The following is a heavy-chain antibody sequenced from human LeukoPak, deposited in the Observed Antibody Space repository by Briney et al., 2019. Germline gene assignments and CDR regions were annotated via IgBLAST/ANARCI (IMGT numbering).Heavy chain of an antibody. Sequence: PSETLSLTCTVSGGSVSSGSYYWSWIRQSPGKGLEWIGFIYNTGRTNYNPSLQSRVTMSIDTSKNQFSLKLSSVTAADTAVYYCARQGELAIDYWGQGTLVTVSS. J-gene: IGHJ4*02. V-gene: IGHV4-61*01. CDR2: IYNTGRT. CDR1: GGSVSSGSYY. D-gene: IGHD1-26*01. CDR3: ARQGELAIDY.